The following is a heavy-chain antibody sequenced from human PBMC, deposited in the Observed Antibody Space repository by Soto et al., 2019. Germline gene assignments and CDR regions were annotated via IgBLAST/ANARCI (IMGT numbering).Heavy chain of an antibody. D-gene: IGHD6-19*01. CDR3: ARDRGSGWSFIDS. CDR2: ISSNSRTI. Sequence: EVQLVESGGGLAKPGGSLRLSCAASGFSFSSYTMNWVRQAPGTGLEWVSYISSNSRTIYYADSVKGRFTISRDNAKNSLYLPMNILRAEDTAVYYCARDRGSGWSFIDSWGRGTLVAVSS. V-gene: IGHV3-48*04. J-gene: IGHJ4*02. CDR1: GFSFSSYT.